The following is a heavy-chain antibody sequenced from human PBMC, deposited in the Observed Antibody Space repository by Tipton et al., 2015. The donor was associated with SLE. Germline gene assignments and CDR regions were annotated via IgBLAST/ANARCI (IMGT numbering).Heavy chain of an antibody. CDR1: GGSIANNNW. J-gene: IGHJ6*03. D-gene: IGHD4-11*01. V-gene: IGHV4-4*02. CDR2: IYYRGST. Sequence: TLSLTCVVSGGSIANNNWWSWVRQRQPPGKGLEWIGYIYYRGSTSYNPSLKSRVTISLDTSKNQFALRLSSVTAADTGVYYCARTGAYSNFYYYYYMDVWGEGTTVTVSS. CDR3: ARTGAYSNFYYYYYMDV.